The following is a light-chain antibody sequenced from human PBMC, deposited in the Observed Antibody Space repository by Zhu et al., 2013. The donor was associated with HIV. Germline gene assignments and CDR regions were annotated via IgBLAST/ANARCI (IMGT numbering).Light chain of an antibody. CDR2: AAS. CDR3: QQAYVFPLT. V-gene: IGKV1-12*01. Sequence: DIQMTQSPSYVSASEGDRVAITCRASQGIYNWLAWYQQRPGKAPELLIYAASTLQSGVPSRFSGSGFGTDFTLTISSLQPEDFATYFCQQAYVFPLTFGGGPGWRS. J-gene: IGKJ4*01. CDR1: QGIYNW.